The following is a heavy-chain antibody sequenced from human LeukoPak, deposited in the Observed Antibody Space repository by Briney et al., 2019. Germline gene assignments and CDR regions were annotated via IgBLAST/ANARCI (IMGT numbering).Heavy chain of an antibody. CDR3: AKGAYQLRLIVNFAEYFQH. V-gene: IGHV3-23*01. D-gene: IGHD2-2*01. Sequence: SGGSLRLSCAASGFTFSSYAMSWVRQAPGKGLEWVSAISGSGGSTYYADSVKGRFTISRDNSKNTLYLQMNSLRAEDTAVYYCAKGAYQLRLIVNFAEYFQHWGQGTLVTVSS. J-gene: IGHJ1*01. CDR2: ISGSGGST. CDR1: GFTFSSYA.